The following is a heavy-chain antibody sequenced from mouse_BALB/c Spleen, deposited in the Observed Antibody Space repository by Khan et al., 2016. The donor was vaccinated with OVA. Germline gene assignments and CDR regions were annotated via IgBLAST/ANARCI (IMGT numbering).Heavy chain of an antibody. J-gene: IGHJ3*01. CDR1: GYSFTLYY. V-gene: IGHV1-26*01. CDR3: AKGYYFFAS. D-gene: IGHD1-1*01. Sequence: MQLDESGPDLVKPGASVKISCKASGYSFTLYYMSWVKQSHGKSLEWIGRVNPNTDNINYNQEFKGKAILTVDKSSNTAYMELRSLTSEDSAVYFCAKGYYFFASWGQGTLVTVSA. CDR2: VNPNTDNI.